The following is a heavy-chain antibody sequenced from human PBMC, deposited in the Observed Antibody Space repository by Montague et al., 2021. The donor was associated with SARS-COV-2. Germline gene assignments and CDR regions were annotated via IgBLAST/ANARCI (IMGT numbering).Heavy chain of an antibody. CDR1: GGSTNYYY. CDR3: ARVARYCTNGVCQTYYYYGLDV. J-gene: IGHJ6*02. Sequence: SETLSLTCIVSGGSTNYYYWSWIRQSPGKGLEWIGYMYYSGSTNYNPSLKSRVTMSIDRSKNQFSLKLRSVTAADTAVYYRARVARYCTNGVCQTYYYYGLDVWGQGTTVTVSS. D-gene: IGHD2-8*01. CDR2: MYYSGST. V-gene: IGHV4-59*01.